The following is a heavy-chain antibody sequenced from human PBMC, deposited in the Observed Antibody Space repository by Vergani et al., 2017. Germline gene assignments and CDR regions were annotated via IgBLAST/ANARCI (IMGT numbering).Heavy chain of an antibody. CDR1: GGTFSSYT. J-gene: IGHJ4*02. CDR2: IIPILGIA. D-gene: IGHD2-21*02. Sequence: QVQLVQSGAEVKKPGSSVKVSCKASGGTFSSYTISWVRQAPGQGLEWMGSIIPILGIANYEQKFQGRVTITADKSTSTAYMELSSLRSEDTAVYYCARALGGIVVVTAFDYWGQGTLVTVSS. CDR3: ARALGGIVVVTAFDY. V-gene: IGHV1-69*02.